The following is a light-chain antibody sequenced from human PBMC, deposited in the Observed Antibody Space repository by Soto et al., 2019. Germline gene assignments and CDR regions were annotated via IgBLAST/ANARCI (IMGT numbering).Light chain of an antibody. Sequence: IVITQSPSTLSVSPGERATLSCRASQTVRNNYLAWYQQKPGQAPRLLIYDASNRATGIPARFSGSGSGTDFTLTITSLQVEDSAVYFCQQYEKWPPVTFGGGTKVDIK. CDR1: QTVRNN. V-gene: IGKV3D-15*01. J-gene: IGKJ4*01. CDR3: QQYEKWPPVT. CDR2: DAS.